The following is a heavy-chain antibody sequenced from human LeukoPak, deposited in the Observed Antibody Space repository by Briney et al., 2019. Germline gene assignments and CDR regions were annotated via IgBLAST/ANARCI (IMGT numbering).Heavy chain of an antibody. CDR3: ARQPPNTASFDY. CDR1: GFTFSSYS. D-gene: IGHD2-21*02. V-gene: IGHV4-59*01. CDR2: IYSSGDT. Sequence: GSLRLSCAASGFTFSSYSMNWVRQAPGKGLEWIGYIYSSGDTNYNPSLTSRLTMSVDTSNNQVSLKLSSVTAADTAVYFCARQPPNTASFDYWGQGTLVAVSS. J-gene: IGHJ4*02.